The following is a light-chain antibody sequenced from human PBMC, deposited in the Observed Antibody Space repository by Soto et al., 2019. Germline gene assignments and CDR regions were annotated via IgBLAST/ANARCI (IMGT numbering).Light chain of an antibody. CDR2: DAS. V-gene: IGKV3-11*01. J-gene: IGKJ3*01. CDR1: QSVSSY. CDR3: QQRSNWPPEGDT. Sequence: EIVLTQSPATLSLSPGERATLSCRASQSVSSYLAWYQQKPGQAPRLLIYDASNRATGIPARFSGSGSGTDFTLTISSLEPEDFAGYYCQQRSNWPPEGDTFGPGTKVDIK.